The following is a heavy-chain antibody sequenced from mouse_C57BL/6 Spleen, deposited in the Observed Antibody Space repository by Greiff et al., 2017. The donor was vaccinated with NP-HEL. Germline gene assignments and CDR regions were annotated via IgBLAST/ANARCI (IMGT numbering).Heavy chain of an antibody. CDR1: VYTFTSYW. V-gene: IGHV1-69*01. J-gene: IGHJ3*01. Sequence: QVQLQQPGAELVMPGASVKLSCKASVYTFTSYWMHWVKQRPGQGLEWIGEIDPSDSYTNYNQKFKGKSTLTVDKSSSTAYMQLSSLTSEDSAVYYCAREGLRRGWFAYWGQGTLVTVSA. D-gene: IGHD2-4*01. CDR2: IDPSDSYT. CDR3: AREGLRRGWFAY.